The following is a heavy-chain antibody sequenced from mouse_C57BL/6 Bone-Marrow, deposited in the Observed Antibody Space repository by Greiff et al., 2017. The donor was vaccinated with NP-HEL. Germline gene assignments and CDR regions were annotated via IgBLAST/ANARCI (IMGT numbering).Heavy chain of an antibody. CDR2: IYPGSGST. V-gene: IGHV1-55*01. CDR1: GYTFTSYW. D-gene: IGHD1-1*01. CDR3: ARQLITTVVNWYFDV. J-gene: IGHJ1*03. Sequence: VQLQQPGAELVKPGASVKMSCKASGYTFTSYWITWVKQRPGQGLEWIGDIYPGSGSTNYNEKFKSKATLTVDTSSSTAYMQLSSLTSEDSAVYYCARQLITTVVNWYFDVWGTGTTVTVSS.